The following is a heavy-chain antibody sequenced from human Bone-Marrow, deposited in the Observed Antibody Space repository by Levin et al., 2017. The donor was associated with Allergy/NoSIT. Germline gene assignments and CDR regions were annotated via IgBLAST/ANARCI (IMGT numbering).Heavy chain of an antibody. CDR1: GFTFSSYA. V-gene: IGHV3-23*01. CDR3: AKGRGRRDGYNLVVLDY. CDR2: ISGSGGST. J-gene: IGHJ4*02. D-gene: IGHD5-24*01. Sequence: GESLKISCAASGFTFSSYAMSWVRQAPGKGLEWVSAISGSGGSTYYADSVKGRFTISRDNSKNTLYLQMNSLRAEDTAVYYCAKGRGRRDGYNLVVLDYWGQGTLVTVSS.